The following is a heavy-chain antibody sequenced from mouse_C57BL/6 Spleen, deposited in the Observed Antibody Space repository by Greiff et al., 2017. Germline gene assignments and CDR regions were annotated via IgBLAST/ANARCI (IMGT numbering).Heavy chain of an antibody. J-gene: IGHJ2*01. CDR2: INPSTGGT. V-gene: IGHV1-42*01. CDR3: ARGEDSSGNLDY. Sequence: VQLQQSGPELVKPGASVKISCKASGYSFTGYYMNWVKQSPEKSLEWIGEINPSTGGTTYNQKFKAKATLTVDKSSSTAYMQLKSLTSEDSAVYDCARGEDSSGNLDYWGQGTTLTVSS. D-gene: IGHD3-2*02. CDR1: GYSFTGYY.